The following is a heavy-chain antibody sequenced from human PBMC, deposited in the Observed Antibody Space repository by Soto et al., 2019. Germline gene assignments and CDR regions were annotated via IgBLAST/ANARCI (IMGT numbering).Heavy chain of an antibody. D-gene: IGHD1-1*01. V-gene: IGHV3-23*01. J-gene: IGHJ5*02. CDR1: GFPIGSYG. Sequence: PGGSLRLSCAASGFPIGSYGMNWVRQAPGKGLQWVSSISGSGAGTSYADSVKGRFTVSRDNSKNTVFLQMNSLRAEDTAIYFCAKSMMATTGANWLDPWGQGTLVTVSS. CDR2: ISGSGAGT. CDR3: AKSMMATTGANWLDP.